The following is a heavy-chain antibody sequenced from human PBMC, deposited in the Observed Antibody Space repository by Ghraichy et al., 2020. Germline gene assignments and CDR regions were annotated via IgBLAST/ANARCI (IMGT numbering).Heavy chain of an antibody. Sequence: ASVKVSCKASGYTFTSYAMHWVRQAPGQRLEWMGWINAGNGNTKYSQKFQGRVTITRDTSASTAYMELSSLRSEDTAVYYCARDLGDYVPESYWGQGTLVTVSS. D-gene: IGHD3-16*01. J-gene: IGHJ4*02. CDR3: ARDLGDYVPESY. CDR2: INAGNGNT. V-gene: IGHV1-3*01. CDR1: GYTFTSYA.